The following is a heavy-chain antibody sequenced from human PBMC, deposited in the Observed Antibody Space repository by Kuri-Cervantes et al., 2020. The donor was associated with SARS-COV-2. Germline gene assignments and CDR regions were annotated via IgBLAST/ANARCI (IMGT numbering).Heavy chain of an antibody. D-gene: IGHD1-26*01. Sequence: GESLKISCAASGFTVSSNYMSWVRQAPGKGLEWVSSISSSSSYIYYADSVKGRFTISRDNAKNSLYLQMNSLRDEDTAVYYCARDGALFYPLDYWGQGTLVNVSS. CDR2: ISSSSSYI. J-gene: IGHJ4*02. CDR1: GFTVSSNY. V-gene: IGHV3-21*01. CDR3: ARDGALFYPLDY.